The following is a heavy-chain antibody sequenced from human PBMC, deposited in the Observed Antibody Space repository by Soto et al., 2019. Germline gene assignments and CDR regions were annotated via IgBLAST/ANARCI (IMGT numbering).Heavy chain of an antibody. D-gene: IGHD2-2*01. Sequence: EVQLLESGGGLVQPGGSLRLSCGASGFTFSSYAMSWVRQAPGKGLEWVADISGSGGSTYYADSVKGRYTISRDNSKDTLYLHRTSLRAEDTPVYYCGKVALPSVAAAENDAFDIWGQGTMVTVSS. CDR3: GKVALPSVAAAENDAFDI. J-gene: IGHJ3*02. CDR2: ISGSGGST. CDR1: GFTFSSYA. V-gene: IGHV3-23*01.